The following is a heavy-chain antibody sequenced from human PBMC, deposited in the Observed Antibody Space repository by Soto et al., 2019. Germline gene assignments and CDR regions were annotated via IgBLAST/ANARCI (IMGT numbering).Heavy chain of an antibody. V-gene: IGHV4-31*03. CDR1: GGSISSGGYY. J-gene: IGHJ4*02. CDR3: ARVLNESIAARRFIDY. D-gene: IGHD6-6*01. CDR2: IYYSGST. Sequence: SETPSLTCPVSGGSISSGGYYWRWIRQHPGKGLEWIGYIYYSGSTYYNPSLKSRVTISVDTSKNQFSLKLSSVTAADTAVYYCARVLNESIAARRFIDYWGQGTLVTVSS.